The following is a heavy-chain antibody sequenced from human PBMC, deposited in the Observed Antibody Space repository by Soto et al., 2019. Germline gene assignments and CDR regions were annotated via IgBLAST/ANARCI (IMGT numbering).Heavy chain of an antibody. J-gene: IGHJ6*03. Sequence: GASVKVSCKASGGTFSSYAISWVRQAPGQGLEWMGRIIPICGNTGYAQKFQGRVTMTTNTSISTAYIELSSLRSEDTAVYYCARGIRSVVDWLPPYYYYYYMDVWGKGTTVTVSS. CDR3: ARGIRSVVDWLPPYYYYYYMDV. D-gene: IGHD3-9*01. CDR1: GGTFSSYA. V-gene: IGHV1-8*02. CDR2: IIPICGNT.